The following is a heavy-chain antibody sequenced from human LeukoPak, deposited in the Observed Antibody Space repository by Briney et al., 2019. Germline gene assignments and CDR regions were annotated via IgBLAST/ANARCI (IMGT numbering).Heavy chain of an antibody. CDR3: ARHPGRAVAADNWFDP. CDR1: GGSISSYY. D-gene: IGHD6-19*01. CDR2: IYYSGST. J-gene: IGHJ5*02. V-gene: IGHV4-59*08. Sequence: SDTLSLTCTVSGGSISSYYWSWLRQPPGKALEWFGYIYYSGSTNYNPSLKSRVTISVDTSKNQFSMKLSSVTAADTAVYYCARHPGRAVAADNWFDPWGQGTLVTVSS.